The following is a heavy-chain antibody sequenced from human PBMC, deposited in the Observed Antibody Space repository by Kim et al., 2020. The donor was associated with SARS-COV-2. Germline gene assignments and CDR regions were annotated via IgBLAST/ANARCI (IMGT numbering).Heavy chain of an antibody. D-gene: IGHD5-18*01. J-gene: IGHJ5*02. V-gene: IGHV3-48*02. Sequence: DSVKGRVTIARDNGKNALYLQMNSLRDEDTAVNYCARNQGGYSTTRFDPWSQGTLVTVSS. CDR3: ARNQGGYSTTRFDP.